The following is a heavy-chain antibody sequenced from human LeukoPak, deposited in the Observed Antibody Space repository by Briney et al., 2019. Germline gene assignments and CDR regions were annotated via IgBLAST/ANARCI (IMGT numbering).Heavy chain of an antibody. CDR2: IYYSGST. J-gene: IGHJ4*02. CDR3: ARHISSGGTYAHFDY. D-gene: IGHD1-26*01. CDR1: GGSISSYY. Sequence: PSETLSLTCTVSGGSISSYYWSWLRQPPGKGLEGIGYIYYSGSTNYNPSLKSRVTMSLDTSNNQVSLKLNSVTAADTAVYYCARHISSGGTYAHFDYWGQGTLVTVSS. V-gene: IGHV4-59*08.